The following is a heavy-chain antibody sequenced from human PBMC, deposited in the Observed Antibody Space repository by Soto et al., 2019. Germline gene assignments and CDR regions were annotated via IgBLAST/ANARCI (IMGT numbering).Heavy chain of an antibody. J-gene: IGHJ4*02. CDR1: GFTFSSYA. Sequence: EVQLLESGGGLVQPGGSLRLSCAASGFTFSSYAMSWVRQAPGKGLEWVSAISGSGGSTYYADSVKGRFTISRDNSKNTLYLKMNSLRAEDTAVYYCANVRWGSYYFDYWGQGTLVTVSS. CDR2: ISGSGGST. CDR3: ANVRWGSYYFDY. V-gene: IGHV3-23*01. D-gene: IGHD3-16*01.